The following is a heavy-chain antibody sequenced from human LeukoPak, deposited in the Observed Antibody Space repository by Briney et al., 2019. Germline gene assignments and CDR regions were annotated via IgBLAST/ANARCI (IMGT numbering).Heavy chain of an antibody. CDR3: AKDNGDWFGAFDI. V-gene: IGHV3-23*01. CDR1: GFTFSSYA. D-gene: IGHD3-10*01. Sequence: GGSLRLSCAASGFTFSSYAMSWVRQAPGKGPEWVSGISGSGGSTYYADFVKGRFTISRDNSKNTLYLQMNSLRAEDTAVYYCAKDNGDWFGAFDIWGQGTMVTVSS. J-gene: IGHJ3*02. CDR2: ISGSGGST.